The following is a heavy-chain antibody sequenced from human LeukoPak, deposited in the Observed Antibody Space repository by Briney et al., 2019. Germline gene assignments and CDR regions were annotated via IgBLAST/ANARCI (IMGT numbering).Heavy chain of an antibody. D-gene: IGHD3-10*01. Sequence: GGSLRLSCAASGFTFSNYAMSWVRQAPGKGLEWVSTISGSDGNTFYADSLKGRFTISRDNSKNTLYLQLNSLRADDTAIYFCAKFRGSNLDGDEDWGQGTLVGGSS. CDR3: AKFRGSNLDGDED. CDR2: ISGSDGNT. CDR1: GFTFSNYA. V-gene: IGHV3-23*01. J-gene: IGHJ4*01.